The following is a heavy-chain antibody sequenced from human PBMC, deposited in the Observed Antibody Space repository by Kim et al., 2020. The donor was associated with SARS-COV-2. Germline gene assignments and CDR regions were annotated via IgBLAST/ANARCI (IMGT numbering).Heavy chain of an antibody. J-gene: IGHJ6*02. Sequence: GGSLRLSCAASGFTFSTYAMSWVRQAPGKGLEWVSFISNSGDSTYYADSVEGRFTISRDNSKNTLYLQMNSLRAEDTAVYYCAKEFYGGVSGMDVWGQGTTVTVSS. CDR2: ISNSGDST. V-gene: IGHV3-23*01. D-gene: IGHD3-3*01. CDR1: GFTFSTYA. CDR3: AKEFYGGVSGMDV.